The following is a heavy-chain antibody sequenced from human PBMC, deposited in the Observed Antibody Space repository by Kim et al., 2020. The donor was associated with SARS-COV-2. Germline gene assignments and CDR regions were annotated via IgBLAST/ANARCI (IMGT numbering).Heavy chain of an antibody. CDR2: IHPSGGT. CDR3: ARGYGIYSYHYIDV. J-gene: IGHJ6*03. V-gene: IGHV4-34*01. Sequence: SETLSLTCAVSGGSFGGYYWSWIRQPPGKGLEWIGEIHPSGGTNYNPSLKSRLTMSIDTSKDQFSLNLASLTAADTAVYYCARGYGIYSYHYIDVWYNGTTVIVS. D-gene: IGHD3-10*01. CDR1: GGSFGGYY.